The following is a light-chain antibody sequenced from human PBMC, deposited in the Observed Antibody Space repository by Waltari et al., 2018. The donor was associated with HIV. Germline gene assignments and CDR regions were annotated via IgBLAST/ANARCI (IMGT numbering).Light chain of an antibody. J-gene: IGLJ1*01. CDR2: AVN. V-gene: IGLV2-8*01. Sequence: QSALTQPPSASGSPGQSVAISCTGTSSDVGGYNSVSWHQQHPGKAPKLLIYAVNKRPSGVPDRFSGSKSGNTAYLTVSGLQVDDEADYYCSSFSDNNRIVFGTGTRVTVL. CDR1: SSDVGGYNS. CDR3: SSFSDNNRIV.